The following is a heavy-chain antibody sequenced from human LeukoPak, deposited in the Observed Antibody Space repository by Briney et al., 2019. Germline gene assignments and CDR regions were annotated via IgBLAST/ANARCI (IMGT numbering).Heavy chain of an antibody. J-gene: IGHJ4*02. V-gene: IGHV4-59*11. Sequence: SETLSLTCSVSGGSISRHYWTWIRQPPGKGLEWIGFVHHSGSTNYNPSLKSRVSTSLDTSKNQISLHLRSVTAADTAVYYCARPKAAGVFDYWGQGIRVSVSS. CDR1: GGSISRHY. D-gene: IGHD6-13*01. CDR2: VHHSGST. CDR3: ARPKAAGVFDY.